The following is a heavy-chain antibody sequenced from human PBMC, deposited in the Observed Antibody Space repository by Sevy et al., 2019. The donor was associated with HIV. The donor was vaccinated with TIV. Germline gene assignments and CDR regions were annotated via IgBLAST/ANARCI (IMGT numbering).Heavy chain of an antibody. CDR1: GGSISSSSYY. V-gene: IGHV4-39*01. D-gene: IGHD6-13*01. CDR3: SRHIIKLVSFDY. Sequence: SETLSLTCTVSGGSISSSSYYWGWIRQPPGKGLEWIGSIYYSGSTYYNPSLKSRVTISVDTSKNQFSLKLSSVTAADTAVYYCSRHIIKLVSFDYWGQGTLVTVSS. CDR2: IYYSGST. J-gene: IGHJ4*02.